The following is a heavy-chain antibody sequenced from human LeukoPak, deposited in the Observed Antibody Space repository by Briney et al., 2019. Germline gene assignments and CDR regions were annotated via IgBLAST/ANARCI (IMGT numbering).Heavy chain of an antibody. V-gene: IGHV4-39*07. CDR1: GGSISSSSYY. CDR3: ARGSQSLGYCSGGSCRAKIFDY. D-gene: IGHD2-15*01. J-gene: IGHJ4*02. CDR2: INHSGST. Sequence: SETLSLTCTVSGGSISSSSYYWGWTRQPPGKGLEWIGEINHSGSTNYNPSLKSRVTISVDTSKNQFSLKLSSVTAADTAVYYCARGSQSLGYCSGGSCRAKIFDYWGQGTLVTVSS.